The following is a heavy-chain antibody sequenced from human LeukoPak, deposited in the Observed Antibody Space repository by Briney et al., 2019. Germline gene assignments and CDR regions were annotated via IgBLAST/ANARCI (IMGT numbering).Heavy chain of an antibody. CDR2: ISSNGGST. V-gene: IGHV3-64*01. D-gene: IGHD6-13*01. Sequence: GGSLRLSCAASGFTFSSYAMHWVRQAPGKGLEYVSAISSNGGSTYYANSVKGRFTISRDNSKNTLYLQMGSLRAEDMAVYYCARGIQSSSWYYFDYWGQGTLVTVSS. CDR1: GFTFSSYA. J-gene: IGHJ4*02. CDR3: ARGIQSSSWYYFDY.